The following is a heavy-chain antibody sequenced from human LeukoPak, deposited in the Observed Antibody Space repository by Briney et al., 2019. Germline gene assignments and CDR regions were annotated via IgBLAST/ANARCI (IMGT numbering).Heavy chain of an antibody. CDR3: AREPNDFWSGYQFDY. Sequence: SETLSLTCTVSGGSTSSDYWSWIRQPAGKGLEWIGRIYTSGSTNYNPSLKSRVTMSVDTSKNQFSLKLSSVTAADTAVYYCAREPNDFWSGYQFDYWGQGTLVTVSS. CDR2: IYTSGST. J-gene: IGHJ4*02. V-gene: IGHV4-4*07. CDR1: GGSTSSDY. D-gene: IGHD3-3*01.